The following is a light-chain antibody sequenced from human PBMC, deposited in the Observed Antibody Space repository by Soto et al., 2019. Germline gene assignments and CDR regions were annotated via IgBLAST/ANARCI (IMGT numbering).Light chain of an antibody. CDR3: QQRSNSFT. Sequence: EIVLTQSPATLSLSPGERATLSCRASQSVSSYLAWYQQKPGQAPRLLIYDASNRATGIPARFSGSGSGTDFTLTIRRLEPEDFAVYYCQQRSNSFTFGPGTKVDIK. J-gene: IGKJ3*01. V-gene: IGKV3-11*01. CDR1: QSVSSY. CDR2: DAS.